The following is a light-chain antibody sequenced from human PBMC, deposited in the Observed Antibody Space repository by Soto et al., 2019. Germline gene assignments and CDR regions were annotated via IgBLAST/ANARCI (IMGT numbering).Light chain of an antibody. Sequence: EIVMTQSPATLSVCPGERATLSCRASQSVSSNLAWYQQQPGQAPRLLIYGASTRATGIPARFSGSGSGTEFTLTISSLQSEDFAVYYCQQYNNWPPYTFGQGTKLEIK. CDR3: QQYNNWPPYT. V-gene: IGKV3-15*01. CDR1: QSVSSN. J-gene: IGKJ2*01. CDR2: GAS.